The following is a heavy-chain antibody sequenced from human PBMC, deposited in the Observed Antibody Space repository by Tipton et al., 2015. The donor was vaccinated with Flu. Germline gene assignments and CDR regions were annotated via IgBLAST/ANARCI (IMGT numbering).Heavy chain of an antibody. V-gene: IGHV1-2*02. J-gene: IGHJ4*02. CDR3: ARSQLDD. D-gene: IGHD2-2*03. CDR1: GYIFTGYY. Sequence: QSGAEVKKPGASVKVSCKASGYIFTGYYMHWVRQAPGQGPEWMGWINPNSGATNYAQKYQGRVTMTRDTSISTAYMELTRLRSDDTAMYYCARSQLDDWGQGTLVIVSS. CDR2: INPNSGAT.